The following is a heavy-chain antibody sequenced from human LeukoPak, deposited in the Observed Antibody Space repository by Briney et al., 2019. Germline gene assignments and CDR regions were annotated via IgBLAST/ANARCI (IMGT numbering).Heavy chain of an antibody. CDR2: IHTSGST. J-gene: IGHJ4*01. V-gene: IGHV4-4*07. CDR1: GGSISTYY. D-gene: IGHD6-19*01. CDR3: AGRGLSTGWTFDY. Sequence: PSETLSLTCSVPGGSISTYYWRWIRQPAGKGLEWIAQIHTSGSTNFNPSLKSRVSISMDTPNNQFSLMISSVTAADTAIYYCAGRGLSTGWTFDYWGHGTLVTVSS.